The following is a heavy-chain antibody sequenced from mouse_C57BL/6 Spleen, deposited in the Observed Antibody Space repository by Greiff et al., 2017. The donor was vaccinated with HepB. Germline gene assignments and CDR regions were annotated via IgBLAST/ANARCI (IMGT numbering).Heavy chain of an antibody. V-gene: IGHV1-55*01. Sequence: VQLQQSGAELVKPGASVKMSCKASGYTFTSYWITWVKQRPGQGLEWIGDIYPGSGSTNYNEKFKSKATLTVDTSSRTAYMQLSSLTSKDSAVYYCARSYSNFYYYAMDYWGQGTSVTVSS. J-gene: IGHJ4*01. CDR1: GYTFTSYW. CDR3: ARSYSNFYYYAMDY. D-gene: IGHD2-5*01. CDR2: IYPGSGST.